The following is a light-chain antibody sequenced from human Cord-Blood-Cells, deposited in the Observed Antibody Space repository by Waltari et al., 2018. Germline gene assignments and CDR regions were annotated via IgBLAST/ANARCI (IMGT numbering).Light chain of an antibody. CDR2: DVS. Sequence: QSALTQPRSVSGSPGQSVTISCTGTSSDVGGYNYVSWYQQHPGKAPKLMIYDVSKRPSGVPDRFSGSTSGNTASLTISGLQAEDEADYYCCSYEGSYVFGTGTKVTVL. V-gene: IGLV2-11*01. J-gene: IGLJ1*01. CDR3: CSYEGSYV. CDR1: SSDVGGYNY.